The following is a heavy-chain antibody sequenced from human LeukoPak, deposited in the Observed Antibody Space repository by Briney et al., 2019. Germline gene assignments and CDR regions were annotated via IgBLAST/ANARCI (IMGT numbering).Heavy chain of an antibody. CDR2: INPNSGGT. Sequence: GASVKVSCKASGHTFIGQYMHWVRQAPGQGLEWMGWINPNSGGTNYAQKFQGSVTMTRDTSISTAYMELSRLTSDDTAVYYCARGGGYSNGYVDYWGQGTLVTVYS. CDR3: ARGGGYSNGYVDY. J-gene: IGHJ4*02. D-gene: IGHD5-18*01. CDR1: GHTFIGQY. V-gene: IGHV1-2*02.